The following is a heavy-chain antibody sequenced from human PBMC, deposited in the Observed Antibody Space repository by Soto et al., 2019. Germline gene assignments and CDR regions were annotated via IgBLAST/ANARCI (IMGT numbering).Heavy chain of an antibody. J-gene: IGHJ4*02. V-gene: IGHV4-59*01. Sequence: PSETLSLTCTVSGDSFSYYYWSWVRQPPGKGPEWIGFVYYDGSTQYNPSLESRLTMSIDTSKRQFSLKLSSVIAADTAVYYCVSYDRQSGRYSLDYSGQGTLVTVST. D-gene: IGHD3-10*01. CDR2: VYYDGST. CDR3: VSYDRQSGRYSLDY. CDR1: GDSFSYYY.